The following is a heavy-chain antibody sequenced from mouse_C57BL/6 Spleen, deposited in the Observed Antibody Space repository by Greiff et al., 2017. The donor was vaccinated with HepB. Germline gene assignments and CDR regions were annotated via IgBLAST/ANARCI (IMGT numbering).Heavy chain of an antibody. Sequence: VQVVESGPGLVAPSQSLSITCTVSGFSLNSYAISWVRQPPGKGLEWLGVIWTGGGTNYNSALKSRLSISTDNSKSQVFLKMNSLHTDDTARYYCARHGSSYPYYAMDYWGQGTSVTVSS. D-gene: IGHD1-1*01. CDR2: IWTGGGT. CDR3: ARHGSSYPYYAMDY. J-gene: IGHJ4*01. CDR1: GFSLNSYA. V-gene: IGHV2-9-1*01.